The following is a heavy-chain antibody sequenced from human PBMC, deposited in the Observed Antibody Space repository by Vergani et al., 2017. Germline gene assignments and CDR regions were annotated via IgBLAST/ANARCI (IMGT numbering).Heavy chain of an antibody. CDR3: ARRVPFSAFEGQMLCYGLDV. D-gene: IGHD2-2*01. J-gene: IGHJ6*02. CDR1: GYTFVNYG. CDR2: ISAQTGNT. Sequence: QIQLVQSGAEVKQPGASVKVSCKASGYTFVNYGISWVRQAPGQGLEWVGWISAQTGNTKSAQKLQGRVTMTTDTSTSKAYMELRNLRSDDTAVYYCARRVPFSAFEGQMLCYGLDVWGQGTTVTVSS. V-gene: IGHV1-18*01.